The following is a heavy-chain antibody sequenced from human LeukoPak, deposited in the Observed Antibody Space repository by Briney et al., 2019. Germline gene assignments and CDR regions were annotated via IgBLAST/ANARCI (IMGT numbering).Heavy chain of an antibody. Sequence: PSETLSLTCTVSGGSISSTSYHWGWIRQPPGKGLEWVGNIYYSGTIYYNPSLKSRVTISVGTSENQFSLKLSSVTAADTAVYYCAVYSTSSGWFDPWGQGTLVTVSS. CDR3: AVYSTSSGWFDP. CDR1: GGSISSTSYH. CDR2: IYYSGTI. D-gene: IGHD6-6*01. J-gene: IGHJ5*02. V-gene: IGHV4-39*01.